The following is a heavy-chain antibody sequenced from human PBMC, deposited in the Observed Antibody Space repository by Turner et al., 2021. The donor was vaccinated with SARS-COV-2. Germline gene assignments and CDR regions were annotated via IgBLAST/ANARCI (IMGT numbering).Heavy chain of an antibody. CDR3: ARAGREGFDP. CDR1: GGSFRGDY. D-gene: IGHD1-26*01. V-gene: IGHV4-34*01. CDR2: INHSGST. J-gene: IGHJ5*02. Sequence: QVQLQQWGAGLLKPSETLSLSCAVHGGSFRGDYWSWSRQPPGKGLDWIGEINHSGSTNYNPTLKSRISISIDTAKNQFSLNLNSVTAADTAVYYCARAGREGFDPWGQGTLVTVSS.